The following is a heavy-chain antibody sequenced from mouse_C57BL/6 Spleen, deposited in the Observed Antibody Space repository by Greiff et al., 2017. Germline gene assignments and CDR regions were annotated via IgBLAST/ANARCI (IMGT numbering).Heavy chain of an antibody. CDR1: GYTFTSYW. D-gene: IGHD1-1*01. J-gene: IGHJ2*01. V-gene: IGHV1-61*01. CDR3: ARECNYYGSSFGY. CDR2: IYPSDSEP. Sequence: QVQLQQPGAELVRPGSSVKLSCKASGYTFTSYWMDWVKQRPGQGLEWIGNIYPSDSEPHYNQKFKDKATLTVDKSSSTASMQLSSLTSEDSAVYYCARECNYYGSSFGYWGQGTTLTVSS.